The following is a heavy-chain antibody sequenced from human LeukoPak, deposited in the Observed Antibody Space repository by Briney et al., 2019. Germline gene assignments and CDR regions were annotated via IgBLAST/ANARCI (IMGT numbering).Heavy chain of an antibody. CDR2: IKQDGSKK. J-gene: IGHJ4*02. V-gene: IGHV3-7*01. D-gene: IGHD6-19*01. CDR1: GFPFSSYW. CDR3: ARDTPASGWLFY. Sequence: HPGGSLRLSCVASGFPFSSYWMTWVRQAPGKGLEWVANIKQDGSKKSYVDSVKGRFTISRDNAKNSLYLQMNSLRAEDTAIYYCARDTPASGWLFYWGQGALVTVSS.